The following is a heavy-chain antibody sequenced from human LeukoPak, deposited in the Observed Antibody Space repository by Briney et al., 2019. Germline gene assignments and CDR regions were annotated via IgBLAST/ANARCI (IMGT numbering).Heavy chain of an antibody. CDR3: ARLNTDIPYSYFDL. CDR1: GGSIVSSSSY. V-gene: IGHV4-39*01. J-gene: IGHJ2*01. D-gene: IGHD2-21*01. Sequence: SETLSLTCNVSGGSIVSSSSYWGWIRQSPGKGLEWFGSIHFGGSIYYNPSLKSRVTISVDTSKNQFSLNLRSVTAADTAVYYCARLNTDIPYSYFDLWGRGALVTVSS. CDR2: IHFGGSI.